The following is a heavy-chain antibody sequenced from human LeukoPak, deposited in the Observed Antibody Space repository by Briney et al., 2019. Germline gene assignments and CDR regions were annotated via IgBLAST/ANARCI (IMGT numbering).Heavy chain of an antibody. CDR2: ISSSGSTI. CDR1: GFTFSDYY. Sequence: PGGSLRLSCAASGFTFSDYYMSWIRQAPGKGLEWVSYISSSGSTIYYADSVKGRFAISRDNAKNSLYLQMNSLRAEDTAVYYCARDTTPYDFWSGLPYYFDYWGQGTLVTVSS. CDR3: ARDTTPYDFWSGLPYYFDY. V-gene: IGHV3-11*01. D-gene: IGHD3-3*01. J-gene: IGHJ4*02.